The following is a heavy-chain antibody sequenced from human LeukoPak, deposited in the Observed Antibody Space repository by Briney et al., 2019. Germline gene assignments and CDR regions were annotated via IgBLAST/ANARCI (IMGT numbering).Heavy chain of an antibody. CDR1: GVSISGSYYY. J-gene: IGHJ4*02. Sequence: SETLSLTCAVSGVSISGSYYYWGWIRQPPGKGLEWIGNIYYSGSTYYNASLQSRVTISVDTSKNQFSLKLSSVTAADTAVYYCASFRRADFWSGYYYFDYWGQGTLVTVSS. V-gene: IGHV4-39*07. D-gene: IGHD3-3*01. CDR3: ASFRRADFWSGYYYFDY. CDR2: IYYSGST.